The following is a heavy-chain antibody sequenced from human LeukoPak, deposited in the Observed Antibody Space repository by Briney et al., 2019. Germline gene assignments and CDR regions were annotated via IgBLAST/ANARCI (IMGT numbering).Heavy chain of an antibody. CDR3: ARVVFCSGGSCYYYFDY. J-gene: IGHJ4*02. Sequence: PSETLSLTCTVSGGSISSYYWSWIRQPAGKGLEWIGRIYSSGTTNYNPSFKSRVTMSVDTSKNQFSLKLSSVTAADTAVYYCARVVFCSGGSCYYYFDYWGQGTLVTVSS. CDR2: IYSSGTT. D-gene: IGHD2-15*01. CDR1: GGSISSYY. V-gene: IGHV4-4*07.